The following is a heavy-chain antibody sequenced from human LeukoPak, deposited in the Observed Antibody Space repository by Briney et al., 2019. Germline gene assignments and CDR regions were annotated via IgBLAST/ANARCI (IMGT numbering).Heavy chain of an antibody. Sequence: PSETLSLTCTVSGGSISSSSYYWGWIRQPPGKGLEWIGSIYYSGSTYYNPSLKSRVTISVDTSKNQFSLKLSSVTAADTAVYYCATVAYCSGGSCYRDHDAFDIWGQGTMVTVSS. CDR3: ATVAYCSGGSCYRDHDAFDI. D-gene: IGHD2-15*01. V-gene: IGHV4-39*07. CDR2: IYYSGST. CDR1: GGSISSSSYY. J-gene: IGHJ3*02.